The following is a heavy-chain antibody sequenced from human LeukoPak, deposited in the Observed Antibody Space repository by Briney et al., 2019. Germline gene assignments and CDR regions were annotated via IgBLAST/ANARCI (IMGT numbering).Heavy chain of an antibody. CDR3: AKADNYDSSGIDY. CDR2: ISSSSSTI. V-gene: IGHV3-48*04. CDR1: GFTFSSYS. Sequence: GGSLRLSCAASGFTFSSYSMNWVRQAPGKGLEWVSYISSSSSTIYYADSVKGRFTISRDNAKNSLYLQMNSLRAEDTAVYYCAKADNYDSSGIDYWGQGTLVTVSS. J-gene: IGHJ4*02. D-gene: IGHD3-22*01.